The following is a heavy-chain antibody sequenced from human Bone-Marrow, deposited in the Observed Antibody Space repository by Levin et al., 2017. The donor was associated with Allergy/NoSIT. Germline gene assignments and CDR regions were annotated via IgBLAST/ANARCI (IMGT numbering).Heavy chain of an antibody. CDR2: IIPIYGIP. D-gene: IGHD2-2*01. J-gene: IGHJ4*02. Sequence: GGSLRLSCKASGGTFRTYGINWVRQAPGQGLEWMGGIIPIYGIPNYAQRLQGRVTITADESTTTAYMELTSLRSEDTAVYYCASQGYCSSPSCPSYYWGQGTLVTVSS. V-gene: IGHV1-69*01. CDR3: ASQGYCSSPSCPSYY. CDR1: GGTFRTYG.